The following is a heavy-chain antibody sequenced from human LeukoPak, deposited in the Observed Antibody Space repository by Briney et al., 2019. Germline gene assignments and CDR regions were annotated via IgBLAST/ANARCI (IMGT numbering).Heavy chain of an antibody. V-gene: IGHV3-23*01. CDR2: IGNSGAST. CDR1: GFTFSTSA. Sequence: PGGSLRLSCAASGFTFSTSAMSWVRQAPGKGLEWVSSIGNSGASTYYADSVKGRFTISRDNSKNTLYLQMDSLRAEDTAVYYCAKQVRLGLPITNNWLDPWGEGTLVTVP. J-gene: IGHJ5*02. CDR3: AKQVRLGLPITNNWLDP. D-gene: IGHD1-7*01.